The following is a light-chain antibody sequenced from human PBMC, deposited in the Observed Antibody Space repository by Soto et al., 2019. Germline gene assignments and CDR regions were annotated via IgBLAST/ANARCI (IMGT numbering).Light chain of an antibody. J-gene: IGLJ2*01. CDR1: SSDIGTYDY. V-gene: IGLV2-14*01. Sequence: QSALTQPASVSGSPGQSITISCTGTSSDIGTYDYVSWYQQSPGKAPKLLISDVTHRPSGVSSRFSGSKSGNTASLTIAGRQAEDEADYYCSSYTGTSNVVAFGGGTQLTVL. CDR3: SSYTGTSNVVA. CDR2: DVT.